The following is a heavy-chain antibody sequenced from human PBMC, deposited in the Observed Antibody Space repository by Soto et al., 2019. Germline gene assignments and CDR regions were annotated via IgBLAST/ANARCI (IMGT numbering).Heavy chain of an antibody. CDR1: GVTFSNYA. CDR3: AKGYCGGGNCYDRVNWLDP. Sequence: EVQLLESGGGLVQPGGSLRLSCATSGVTFSNYAMTLVRQAPGKGPEWVSRSGDGEGGTPRYADSVKGRFTISRDNSKNTLYLQMNKLRVEDTATYYCAKGYCGGGNCYDRVNWLDPWGQGTLVTVSS. D-gene: IGHD2-15*01. J-gene: IGHJ5*02. V-gene: IGHV3-23*01. CDR2: SGDGEGGTP.